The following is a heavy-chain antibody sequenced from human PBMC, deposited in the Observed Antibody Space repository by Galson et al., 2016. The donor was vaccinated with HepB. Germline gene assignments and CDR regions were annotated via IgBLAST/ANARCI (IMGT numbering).Heavy chain of an antibody. CDR3: AVARKYDSSAYSPSGFDI. D-gene: IGHD3-22*01. CDR2: IYPGDSDT. J-gene: IGHJ3*02. V-gene: IGHV5-51*03. CDR1: GYSFPSHW. Sequence: QSGAEVKKPGESLKISCKASGYSFPSHWLGWVRRMPGKGLEWMGIIYPGDSDTRYSPSFQGQVTMSVDQSISIAYLQWSSLKASDTAMYYCAVARKYDSSAYSPSGFDIWGQGTLVTVSS.